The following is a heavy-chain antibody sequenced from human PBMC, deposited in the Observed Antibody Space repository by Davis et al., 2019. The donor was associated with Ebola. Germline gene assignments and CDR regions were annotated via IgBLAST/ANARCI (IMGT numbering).Heavy chain of an antibody. CDR2: ISWNSGNI. CDR3: AKARSSSSFDY. D-gene: IGHD6-6*01. CDR1: GFTFDDYA. J-gene: IGHJ4*02. Sequence: SLKISCAASGFTFDDYAMHWVRQAPGKGLEWVSGISWNSGNIGYADSVKGRFTISRDNAKNSLYLQMNSLRAEDTALYYCAKARSSSSFDYWGQGTLVTVSS. V-gene: IGHV3-9*01.